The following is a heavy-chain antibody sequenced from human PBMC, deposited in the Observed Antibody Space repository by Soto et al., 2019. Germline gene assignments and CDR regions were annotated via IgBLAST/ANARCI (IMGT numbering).Heavy chain of an antibody. CDR1: GFTFSSYG. V-gene: IGHV3-33*01. CDR2: IWYDGSNK. CDR3: ARDQTDIVVVPAAINSYYYGMDV. J-gene: IGHJ6*02. D-gene: IGHD2-2*02. Sequence: SGGSLRLSCAASGFTFSSYGMHWVRQAPGKGLEWVAVIWYDGSNKYYADSVKGRITISRDNSKNTLYLQMNSLRAEDTAVYYCARDQTDIVVVPAAINSYYYGMDVWGQGTTVTVSS.